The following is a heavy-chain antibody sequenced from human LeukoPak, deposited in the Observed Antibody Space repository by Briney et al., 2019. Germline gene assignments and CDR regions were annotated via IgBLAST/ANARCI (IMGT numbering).Heavy chain of an antibody. CDR3: AKDISSFIAAAGTNYYGMDV. CDR2: ISWDGGST. V-gene: IGHV3-43*01. J-gene: IGHJ6*02. Sequence: PGGSLRPSCAASGFTFDDYTMHWVRQAPGKGLEWVSLISWDGGSTYYADSVKGRFTISRDNSKNSLYLQMNSLRTEDTALYYCAKDISSFIAAAGTNYYGMDVWGQGTTVTVSS. D-gene: IGHD6-13*01. CDR1: GFTFDDYT.